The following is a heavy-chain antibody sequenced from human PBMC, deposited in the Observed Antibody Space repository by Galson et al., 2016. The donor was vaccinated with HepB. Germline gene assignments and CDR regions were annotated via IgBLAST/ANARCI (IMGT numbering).Heavy chain of an antibody. CDR2: INHSGST. Sequence: SETLSLTCAVYGGSFSGYPWSWIRQPPGKGLEWIGEINHSGSTNYNPSLKSRVTTSVDTSKNHFSLKLSSVTAADTAVYYCARRMGGSPVDYWGQGTLVTVSS. CDR1: GGSFSGYP. J-gene: IGHJ4*02. CDR3: ARRMGGSPVDY. D-gene: IGHD6-25*01. V-gene: IGHV4-34*01.